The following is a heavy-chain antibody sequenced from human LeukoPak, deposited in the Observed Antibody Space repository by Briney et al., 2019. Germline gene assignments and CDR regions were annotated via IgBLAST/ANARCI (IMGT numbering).Heavy chain of an antibody. CDR1: GFTFSSYG. Sequence: GGSLRLSCAASGFTFSSYGMSWVRQAPGKGLEWVANIKQDGSEKYYVDSVKGRFTISRDNAKNSLYLQMNSLRAEDTAVYYCARDPGVGDPSAIDNWGQGTLVTVSS. CDR3: ARDPGVGDPSAIDN. V-gene: IGHV3-7*01. CDR2: IKQDGSEK. J-gene: IGHJ4*02. D-gene: IGHD1-26*01.